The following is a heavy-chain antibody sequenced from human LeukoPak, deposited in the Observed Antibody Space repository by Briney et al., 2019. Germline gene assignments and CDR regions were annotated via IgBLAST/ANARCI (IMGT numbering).Heavy chain of an antibody. J-gene: IGHJ6*04. CDR1: GFTFSSYG. CDR3: AELGITMIGGV. CDR2: ISYDGNNK. D-gene: IGHD3-10*02. V-gene: IGHV3-30*18. Sequence: GGSLRLSCAASGFTFSSYGMHWVRQAPGKGLEWVAVISYDGNNKHYADSVKGRFTISRDNAKNSLYLQMNSLRAEDTAVYYCAELGITMIGGVWGKGTTVTISS.